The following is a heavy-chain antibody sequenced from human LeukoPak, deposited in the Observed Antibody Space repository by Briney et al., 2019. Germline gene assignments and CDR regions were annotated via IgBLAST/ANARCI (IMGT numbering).Heavy chain of an antibody. D-gene: IGHD6-13*01. J-gene: IGHJ4*02. V-gene: IGHV4-31*03. CDR1: GGSISSGGYY. CDR2: IYYSGST. CDR3: AREGSSSWYDY. Sequence: SETLSLTCTVSGGSISSGGYYWSWIRQHPGKGLEWIGYIYYSGSTYYNPSLKSRVTISVDTSKNQFSLKLSSVTAADTAGYYCAREGSSSWYDYWGQGTLVTVSS.